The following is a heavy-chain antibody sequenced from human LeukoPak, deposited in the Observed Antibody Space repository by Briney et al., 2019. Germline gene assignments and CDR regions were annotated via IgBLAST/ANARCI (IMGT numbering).Heavy chain of an antibody. CDR2: IYYSGST. CDR1: GGSISSGGYS. V-gene: IGHV4-31*11. J-gene: IGHJ4*02. CDR3: ARVKGSESGTTSEDY. Sequence: PSQTLSLTCAVSGGSISSGGYSWSWIRQPPGKGLEWIGYIYYSGSTYYNPSLKSRVTISVDTSKNQFSLKLSSVTAADTAVYYCARVKGSESGTTSEDYWGQGTLVTVSS. D-gene: IGHD1-1*01.